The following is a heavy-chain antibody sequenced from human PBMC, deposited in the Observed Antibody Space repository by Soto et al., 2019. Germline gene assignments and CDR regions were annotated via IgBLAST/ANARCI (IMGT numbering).Heavy chain of an antibody. CDR2: IYYSGST. CDR1: GGSISSYY. CDR3: ASGRYCSGGSCYAVDY. D-gene: IGHD2-15*01. J-gene: IGHJ4*02. Sequence: SETLSLTCTVSGGSISSYYWSWIRQPPGKGLEWIGYIYYSGSTNYNPSPKSRVTISVDTSKNQFSLKLSSVTAADTAVYYCASGRYCSGGSCYAVDYWGQGTLVTVSS. V-gene: IGHV4-59*08.